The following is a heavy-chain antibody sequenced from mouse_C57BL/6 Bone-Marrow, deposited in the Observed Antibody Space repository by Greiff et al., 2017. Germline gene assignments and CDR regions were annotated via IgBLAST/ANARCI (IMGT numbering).Heavy chain of an antibody. CDR2: IYPRSGNT. Sequence: VQLQQSGAELARPGASVKLSCKASGYTFTSYGISWVKQRTGQGLEWIGEIYPRSGNTYYNEKFKGKATLTADKSSSTAYMELRSLTSEDSAVYFCAREGITTGGYYAMDYWGQGTSVTVSS. V-gene: IGHV1-81*01. CDR1: GYTFTSYG. J-gene: IGHJ4*01. D-gene: IGHD2-4*01. CDR3: AREGITTGGYYAMDY.